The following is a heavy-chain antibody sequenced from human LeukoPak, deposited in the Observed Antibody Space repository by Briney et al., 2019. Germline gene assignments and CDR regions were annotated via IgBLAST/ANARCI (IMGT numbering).Heavy chain of an antibody. CDR3: ARVRLYGSGTYYSDY. J-gene: IGHJ4*02. CDR2: IWYDGSNK. Sequence: PGGSLRLSCAASGFTFSSYAMSWVRQAPGKGLEWVAVIWYDGSNKYYADSVKGRFTISRDNSKNTLYLQMNSLRAEDTAVYYCARVRLYGSGTYYSDYWGQGTLVPVSS. D-gene: IGHD3-10*01. CDR1: GFTFSSYA. V-gene: IGHV3-33*08.